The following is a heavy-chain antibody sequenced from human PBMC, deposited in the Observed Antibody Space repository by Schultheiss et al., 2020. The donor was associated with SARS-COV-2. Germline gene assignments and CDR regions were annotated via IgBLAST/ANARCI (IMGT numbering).Heavy chain of an antibody. CDR1: GFTFSSYG. CDR2: ISYDGSNK. D-gene: IGHD3-22*01. J-gene: IGHJ3*02. Sequence: GGSLRLSCAASGFTFSSYGMHWVRQAPGKGLEWVAVISYDGSNKYYADSVKGRFTISRDNSKNTRYLQMNSLRAEDTAVYYCARVRMIVVDHAFDIWGQGTMVTVSS. V-gene: IGHV3-30*03. CDR3: ARVRMIVVDHAFDI.